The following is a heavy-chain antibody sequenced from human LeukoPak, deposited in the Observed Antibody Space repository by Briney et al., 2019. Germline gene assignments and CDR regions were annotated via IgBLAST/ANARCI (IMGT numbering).Heavy chain of an antibody. Sequence: PSETLSLTCTVSGGSISIYYWSWIRQPPGKGLEWIGYIYYSGSTNYNPSLKSRVTISVDTSKNQFSLKLSSVTAADTAVYYCARGGEGNTICEDAFDIWGQGTMVTVSS. J-gene: IGHJ3*02. CDR3: ARGGEGNTICEDAFDI. V-gene: IGHV4-59*01. D-gene: IGHD3-3*01. CDR2: IYYSGST. CDR1: GGSISIYY.